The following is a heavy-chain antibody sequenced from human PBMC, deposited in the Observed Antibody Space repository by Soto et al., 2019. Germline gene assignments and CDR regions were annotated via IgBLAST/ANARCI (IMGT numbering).Heavy chain of an antibody. Sequence: EVQLLESGGGLVQPGGSLRLSCAASGFTFSSYAMSWVRQAPGKGLEWVSAISGSGGSTYYADSVQGRFTISRDNSKNTLYLQMNSLRAEDTAVYYCAKDFDYYASSVVFGGFDYWGQGTLVTVSS. J-gene: IGHJ4*02. V-gene: IGHV3-23*01. CDR3: AKDFDYYASSVVFGGFDY. CDR2: ISGSGGST. CDR1: GFTFSSYA. D-gene: IGHD3-22*01.